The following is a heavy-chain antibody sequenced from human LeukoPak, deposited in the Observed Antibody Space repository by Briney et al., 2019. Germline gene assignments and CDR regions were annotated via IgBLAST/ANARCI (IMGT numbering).Heavy chain of an antibody. D-gene: IGHD3-22*01. Sequence: GESLKIYCQGSGYSFTSYWIGWVRQMPGKGLEWMGIIYPCDSDTRYSPSFQGQVTISVDKSISTAYLQWSSLKASDTAMYYCARPAAPAFGQYYDIRGWALDIWGQGTMVTVSS. CDR2: IYPCDSDT. V-gene: IGHV5-51*01. CDR1: GYSFTSYW. J-gene: IGHJ3*02. CDR3: ARPAAPAFGQYYDIRGWALDI.